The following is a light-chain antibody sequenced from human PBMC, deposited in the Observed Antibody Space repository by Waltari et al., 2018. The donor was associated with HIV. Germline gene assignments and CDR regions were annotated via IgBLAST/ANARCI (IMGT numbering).Light chain of an antibody. CDR2: VFS. CDR3: SSYTRSRTPYV. CDR1: SSDIGGFDY. V-gene: IGLV2-14*03. Sequence: QSALTQPASVSGSPGQSITIPCTGASSDIGGFDYDAWYQQHPGKVPKLIIYVFSDLPSGVSNRFSGSKSCRTASLSLSGLQAADEAVYYCSSYTRSRTPYVFGTGTKVTVL. J-gene: IGLJ1*01.